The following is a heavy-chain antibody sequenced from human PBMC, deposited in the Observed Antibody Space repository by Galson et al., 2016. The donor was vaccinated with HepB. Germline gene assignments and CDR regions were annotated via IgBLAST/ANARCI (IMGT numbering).Heavy chain of an antibody. CDR3: ARARTYFDFWSGPYFDS. Sequence: SVKVSCKASGYTFTAYYMHWVRQAPGQGLEWMGWINPNSGGTDYQQKFQGWVTMTRDTSISTAYMELRRLKSDDTAVYYCARARTYFDFWSGPYFDSWGQGTLVTVSS. D-gene: IGHD3-3*01. CDR1: GYTFTAYY. CDR2: INPNSGGT. J-gene: IGHJ4*02. V-gene: IGHV1-2*04.